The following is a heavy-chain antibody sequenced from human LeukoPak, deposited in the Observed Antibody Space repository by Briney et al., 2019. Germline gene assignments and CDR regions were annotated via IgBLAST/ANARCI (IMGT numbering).Heavy chain of an antibody. CDR2: IYNSGST. Sequence: SETLSLTCTVSGYSISSGYYWGWIRQSPGKGLEWIGSIYNSGSTYYNPSLKSRVTISIDTSKNQFSLKLSSVTAADTAVYYCARTTMVRGTYYMDVWGKGTTVTISS. CDR1: GYSISSGYY. D-gene: IGHD3-10*01. CDR3: ARTTMVRGTYYMDV. J-gene: IGHJ6*03. V-gene: IGHV4-38-2*02.